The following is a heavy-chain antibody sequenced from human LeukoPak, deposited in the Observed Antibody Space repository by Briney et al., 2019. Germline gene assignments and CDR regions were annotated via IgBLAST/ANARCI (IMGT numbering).Heavy chain of an antibody. CDR1: GFTFSSYA. D-gene: IGHD3-16*02. CDR3: ARDLSFGGVIMRVYYYYGMGV. J-gene: IGHJ6*02. V-gene: IGHV3-30-3*01. CDR2: ISYDGSNK. Sequence: GGSLRLSCAASGFTFSSYAMHWVRQAPGKGLEWVAVISYDGSNKYYADSVKGRFTISRDNSKNTLYLQMNSLRAEDTAVYYCARDLSFGGVIMRVYYYYGMGVWGQGTTVTVSS.